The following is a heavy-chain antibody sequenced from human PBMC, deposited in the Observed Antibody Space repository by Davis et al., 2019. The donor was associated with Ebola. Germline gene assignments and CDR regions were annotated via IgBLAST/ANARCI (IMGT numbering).Heavy chain of an antibody. Sequence: GESLKIPCAASGFTFSSYWMHWVRQAPGKGLVWVSRINSDGSSTSYADSVKGRFTISRDNAKNTLYLQMNSLRAEDTAVYYCARVGYYYDSSGYYSGAFDIWGQGTMVTVSS. CDR2: INSDGSST. CDR3: ARVGYYYDSSGYYSGAFDI. J-gene: IGHJ3*02. D-gene: IGHD3-22*01. CDR1: GFTFSSYW. V-gene: IGHV3-74*01.